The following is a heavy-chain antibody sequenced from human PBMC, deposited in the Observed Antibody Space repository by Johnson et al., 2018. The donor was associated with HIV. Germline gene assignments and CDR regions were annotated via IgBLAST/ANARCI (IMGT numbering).Heavy chain of an antibody. CDR3: ARRADAFDI. J-gene: IGHJ3*02. V-gene: IGHV3-7*01. CDR1: GFPFNKYW. Sequence: VQLVESGGGLVQPGGSLRLSCAASGFPFNKYWMSWVRQAPGKGLEWVANIKQDGSERHYVDSVKGRFTISRDNAKNSLYLQMNSLRAGDTAVYYCARRADAFDIWGQGTMVTVSS. CDR2: IKQDGSER.